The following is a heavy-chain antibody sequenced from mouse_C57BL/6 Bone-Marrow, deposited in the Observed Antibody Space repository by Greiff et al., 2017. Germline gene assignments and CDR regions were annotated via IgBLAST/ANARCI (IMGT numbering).Heavy chain of an antibody. Sequence: VQLQQPGAELVKPGASVKLSCKASGYTFTSYWMQWVKQRPGQGLEWIGDIDPSDIYTNYNQKFKGKATLTVDTSSSTAYMQLSSLTSEDSAVYYCASLIYYDPAWFAYWGQGTLVTVSA. V-gene: IGHV1-50*01. CDR2: IDPSDIYT. J-gene: IGHJ3*01. CDR3: ASLIYYDPAWFAY. CDR1: GYTFTSYW. D-gene: IGHD2-4*01.